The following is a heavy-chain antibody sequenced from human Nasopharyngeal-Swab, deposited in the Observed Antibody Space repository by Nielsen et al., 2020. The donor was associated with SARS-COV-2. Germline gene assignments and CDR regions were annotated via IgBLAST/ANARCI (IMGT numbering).Heavy chain of an antibody. Sequence: GRQAPGKGLEWDTSISSSRSYIYNADSVKGRFTISRDNAKNSLYLQMNSLRAEDTAVYYCARVPQDEQLVLYYYYYYMDVWGKGTTVTVSS. D-gene: IGHD6-6*01. V-gene: IGHV3-21*01. CDR3: ARVPQDEQLVLYYYYYYMDV. CDR2: ISSSRSYI. J-gene: IGHJ6*03.